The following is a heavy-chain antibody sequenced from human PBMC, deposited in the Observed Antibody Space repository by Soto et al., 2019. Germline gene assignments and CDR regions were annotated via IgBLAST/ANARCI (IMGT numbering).Heavy chain of an antibody. CDR1: GGSFRGYY. D-gene: IGHD3-10*01. Sequence: SQPLSLTCAVFGGSFRGYYWSWIRQPTGKGLEWIGEINHSGSTNYNPSLKSRVTISVDTSKNQFSLKLSSVTAADTAVYYCARGRYYYGSGSYYPYYYYYYYMDVWGKGTTVTVSS. V-gene: IGHV4-34*01. CDR3: ARGRYYYGSGSYYPYYYYYYYMDV. J-gene: IGHJ6*03. CDR2: INHSGST.